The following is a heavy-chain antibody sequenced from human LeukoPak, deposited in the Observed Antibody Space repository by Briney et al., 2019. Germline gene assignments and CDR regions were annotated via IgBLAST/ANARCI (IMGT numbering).Heavy chain of an antibody. D-gene: IGHD6-6*01. Sequence: GGSLRLSCAASGFIFSSYGMHWVRQAPGKGLEWVTFIRFDGSNTYYSDSVKGRFTISRDNSKNTLYLQINSLRAEDTAVYYCAKESCIAARRGCYFDYWGQGTLVTVSS. CDR1: GFIFSSYG. J-gene: IGHJ4*02. CDR3: AKESCIAARRGCYFDY. CDR2: IRFDGSNT. V-gene: IGHV3-30*02.